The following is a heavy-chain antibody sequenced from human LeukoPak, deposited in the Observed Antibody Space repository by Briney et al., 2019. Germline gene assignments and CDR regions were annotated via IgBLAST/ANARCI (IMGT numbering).Heavy chain of an antibody. V-gene: IGHV3-11*04. J-gene: IGHJ4*02. D-gene: IGHD3-16*01. CDR1: GFTFSDYY. CDR2: ISSSGSTI. CDR3: AREGFGGASTFDY. Sequence: GGSLRLSCAASGFTFSDYYMSWIRQAPGKGLEGVSCISSSGSTIYYADSVKGRFTISRDNDKNSLYLQMNSLRAEDTAVYYCAREGFGGASTFDYWGQGTPVTVSS.